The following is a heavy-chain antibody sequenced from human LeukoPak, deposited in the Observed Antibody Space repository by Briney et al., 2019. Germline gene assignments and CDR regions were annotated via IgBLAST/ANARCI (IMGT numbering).Heavy chain of an antibody. V-gene: IGHV1-2*02. CDR2: INPNSGGT. CDR3: ARDPPSVYCSSTSCYRGPYNWFDP. J-gene: IGHJ5*02. Sequence: ASVNVSCKASGYTFTGYYMHWVRQAPGQGLEWMGWINPNSGGTHYAQKFQGRVTMTRDTSISTAYMELSRLRSDDTAVYYCARDPPSVYCSSTSCYRGPYNWFDPWGQGTLVTVSS. D-gene: IGHD2-2*01. CDR1: GYTFTGYY.